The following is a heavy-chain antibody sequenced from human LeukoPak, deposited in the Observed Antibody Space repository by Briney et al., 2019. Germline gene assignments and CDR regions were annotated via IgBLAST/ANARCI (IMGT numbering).Heavy chain of an antibody. CDR3: ARVLLGTGTTRGLDY. Sequence: GASVKVSCKASGYTFTSYYMHWVRQAPGQGLEWMGIINPSGGSTSYAQKFQGRVTMTRDMSTSTVYMELSRLRSDDTAVYYCARVLLGTGTTRGLDYWGQGTLVTVSS. CDR1: GYTFTSYY. V-gene: IGHV1-46*01. J-gene: IGHJ4*02. D-gene: IGHD1-1*01. CDR2: INPSGGST.